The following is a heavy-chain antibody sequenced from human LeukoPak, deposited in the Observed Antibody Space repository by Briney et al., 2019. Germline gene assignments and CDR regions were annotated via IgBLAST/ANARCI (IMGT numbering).Heavy chain of an antibody. J-gene: IGHJ6*02. CDR3: ARDHCVSSGCYADYYYGMDV. V-gene: IGHV1-2*02. CDR2: INPNSGGT. CDR1: GYTFTGYY. D-gene: IGHD2-2*01. Sequence: GASVKVSCKASGYTFTGYYMQWVRQAPGQGLEWMGWINPNSGGTNYAQKFQGRVTMTRDTSISTAYMELSRLRSDDTAVYFCARDHCVSSGCYADYYYGMDVWGRGTTVTVSS.